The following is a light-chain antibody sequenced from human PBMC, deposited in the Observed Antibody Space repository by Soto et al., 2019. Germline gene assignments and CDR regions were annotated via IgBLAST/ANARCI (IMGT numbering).Light chain of an antibody. Sequence: QSALTQPRSVSGSPGQSVTISCTGTSTDVGGYNYVSWYQQYPGKAPKLMISDVSERPSGVPDRFSGSKSGNTASLTISGLQAEDEADYYCCSYAGNYTLVFGGGTKVTVL. J-gene: IGLJ2*01. CDR1: STDVGGYNY. CDR2: DVS. V-gene: IGLV2-11*01. CDR3: CSYAGNYTLV.